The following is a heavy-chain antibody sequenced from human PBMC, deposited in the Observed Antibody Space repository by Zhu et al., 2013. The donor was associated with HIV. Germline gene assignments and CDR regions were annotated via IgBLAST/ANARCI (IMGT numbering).Heavy chain of an antibody. CDR2: INPSTWDT. CDR1: GYNFNNYF. Sequence: QVQLLQSGAEIKRRGASVTMSCTASGYNFNNYFINWVRQAPGQGPEWMGWINPSTWDTTLAPTFHGRVALTRATSSNTIYLYLSKLRSDDTAVYYCARDVGIVGLTRYYYYMDVWGKGTTVTVSS. CDR3: ARDVGIVGLTRYYYYMDV. J-gene: IGHJ6*03. D-gene: IGHD1-26*01. V-gene: IGHV1-2*02.